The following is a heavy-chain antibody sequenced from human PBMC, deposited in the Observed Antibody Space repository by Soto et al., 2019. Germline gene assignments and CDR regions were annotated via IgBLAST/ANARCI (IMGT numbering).Heavy chain of an antibody. J-gene: IGHJ3*01. V-gene: IGHV6-1*01. D-gene: IGHD3-16*01. CDR3: ARAIGPMIFDV. Sequence: SRTLSLTCAISGDSVSSNSPAWNWVRQSPSRGLEWLGRTYYRSKWYNDYAVVVKSRLTITPDTSKNQFSLQLNSVTPEDTAVYYCARAIGPMIFDVWGQGTMVTVSS. CDR1: GDSVSSNSPA. CDR2: TYYRSKWYN.